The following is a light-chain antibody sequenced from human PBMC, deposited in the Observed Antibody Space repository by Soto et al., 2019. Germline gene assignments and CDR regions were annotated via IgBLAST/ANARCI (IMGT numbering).Light chain of an antibody. CDR1: QGISNN. CDR3: QKYNSAPLT. CDR2: AAS. V-gene: IGKV1-27*01. Sequence: DIQMTQSPSSLSASVGDRVTITCRASQGISNNLAWYQQKPGNVPKLLIYAASTLQSGVPSRFIGSRSGTEFTLTISSRQHEDDSTYYCQKYNSAPLTFGQGTKVEIK. J-gene: IGKJ1*01.